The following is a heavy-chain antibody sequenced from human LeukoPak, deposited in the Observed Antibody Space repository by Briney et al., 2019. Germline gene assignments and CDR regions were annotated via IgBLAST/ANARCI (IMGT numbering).Heavy chain of an antibody. CDR3: AKALGYYYDSSGWPYYYFDC. CDR2: ISASGGSA. D-gene: IGHD3-22*01. Sequence: GGSLRLSCAASGFTFSSYAMSWVRQAPGKGLEWVSAISASGGSAYYADSVKGRFTISRDNSKNTLYLRLNSLRAEDTAVYYCAKALGYYYDSSGWPYYYFDCWGQGTLVTVSS. J-gene: IGHJ4*02. V-gene: IGHV3-23*01. CDR1: GFTFSSYA.